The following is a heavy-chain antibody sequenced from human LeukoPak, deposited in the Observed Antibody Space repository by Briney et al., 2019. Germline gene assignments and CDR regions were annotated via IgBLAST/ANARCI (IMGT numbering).Heavy chain of an antibody. J-gene: IGHJ4*02. D-gene: IGHD1-14*01. CDR2: INPNGGST. V-gene: IGHV1-46*01. CDR3: ARPDNGFDY. Sequence: ASVKVSCTSSGYTFTSHYMHWGRQAPGQGVEWMGMINPNGGSTTYAQKFQDRVTMTSDTSTSTVHMELSSLRFEDTAVYYCARPDNGFDYWGQGTLVTVPS. CDR1: GYTFTSHY.